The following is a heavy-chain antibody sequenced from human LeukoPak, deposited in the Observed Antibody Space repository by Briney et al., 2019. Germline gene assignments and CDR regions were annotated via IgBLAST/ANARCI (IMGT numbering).Heavy chain of an antibody. V-gene: IGHV1-69*06. Sequence: SVKVSCKASGNTLSDYGISWVRQAPGQGLEWIGGIIPIFGTANYAQKFQGRVTITADKSTSTAYMELPSLRSEDTAMYYCAREPRYSGYDWEYYFNYWGQGTLVTVSS. D-gene: IGHD5-12*01. CDR2: IIPIFGTA. CDR3: AREPRYSGYDWEYYFNY. CDR1: GNTLSDYG. J-gene: IGHJ4*02.